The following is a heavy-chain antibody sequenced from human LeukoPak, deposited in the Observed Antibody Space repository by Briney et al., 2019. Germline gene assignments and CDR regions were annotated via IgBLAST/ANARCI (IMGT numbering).Heavy chain of an antibody. CDR3: ARTSWFGESLYYFDY. V-gene: IGHV1-3*01. CDR1: GYTFTSYA. CDR2: INAGNGNT. J-gene: IGHJ4*02. Sequence: ASVKVSCKASGYTFTSYAMHWVRQAPGQRLEWMGWINAGNGNTKYSQKFQGRVTITRDTSASTAYMELSSLRPEDTAVYYCARTSWFGESLYYFDYWGQGTLVTVSS. D-gene: IGHD3-10*01.